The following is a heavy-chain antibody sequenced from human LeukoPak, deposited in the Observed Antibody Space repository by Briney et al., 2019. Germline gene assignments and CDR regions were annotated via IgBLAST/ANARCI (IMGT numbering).Heavy chain of an antibody. CDR1: GYSFANFW. D-gene: IGHD3-3*01. J-gene: IGHJ4*02. CDR2: IHPGDSDT. V-gene: IGHV5-51*01. CDR3: ARGASGFGVIY. Sequence: GESLKISCKGSGYSFANFWIGWVRQMPGKGLEWMGIIHPGDSDTRYSPSLQGQVTISADESISTAYLQWRSLKASDTAMYYCARGASGFGVIYWGQGTLVTVSS.